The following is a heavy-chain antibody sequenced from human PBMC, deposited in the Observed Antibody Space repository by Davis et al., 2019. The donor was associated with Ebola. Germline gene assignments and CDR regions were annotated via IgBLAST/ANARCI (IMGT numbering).Heavy chain of an antibody. Sequence: MPSETLSLTCTVSGGSISSSYWSWIRQPPGKGLEWVGYIFNIGSTKYSPSLTSRVTISVDTSKNQFSLKLSSVTAADTAVYFCARHGAGATTHYYFDSWGQGTLVTVSS. CDR3: ARHGAGATTHYYFDS. D-gene: IGHD5-24*01. CDR1: GGSISSSY. CDR2: IFNIGST. J-gene: IGHJ4*02. V-gene: IGHV4-59*08.